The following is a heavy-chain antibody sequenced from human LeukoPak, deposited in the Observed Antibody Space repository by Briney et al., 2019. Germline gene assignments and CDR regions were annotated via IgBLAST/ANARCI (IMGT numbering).Heavy chain of an antibody. CDR3: ARDKTVRYYYYMDV. CDR1: GFTFSSYW. CDR2: INSDGSST. Sequence: GRSLRLSCAASGFTFSSYWMHWVRQAPGKGLVWVSRINSDGSSTSYADSVKGRFTISRDNAKNTLYLQMNSLRAEDTAVYYCARDKTVRYYYYMDVWGKGTTVTISS. V-gene: IGHV3-74*01. J-gene: IGHJ6*03. D-gene: IGHD4-17*01.